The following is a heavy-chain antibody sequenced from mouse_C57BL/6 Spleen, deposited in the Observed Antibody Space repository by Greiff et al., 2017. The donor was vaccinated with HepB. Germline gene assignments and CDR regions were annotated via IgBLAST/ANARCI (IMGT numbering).Heavy chain of an antibody. J-gene: IGHJ2*01. V-gene: IGHV1-81*01. CDR3: ARGITTVVAGDFDY. CDR2: IYPRSGNT. D-gene: IGHD1-1*01. Sequence: SGAELARPGASVKLSCKASGYTFTSYGISWVKQRTGQGLEWIGEIYPRSGNTYYNEKFKGKATLTADKSSSTAYMELRSLTSEDSAVYFCARGITTVVAGDFDYWGQGTTLTVSS. CDR1: GYTFTSYG.